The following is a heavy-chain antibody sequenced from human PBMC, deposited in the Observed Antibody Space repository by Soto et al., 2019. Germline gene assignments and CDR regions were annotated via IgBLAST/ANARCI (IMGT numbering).Heavy chain of an antibody. CDR3: ARLGPTTVPTSYFTGNDHGMDV. CDR1: GDSIIGIYH. J-gene: IGHJ6*02. Sequence: ASETLSLTCALSGDSIIGIYHWAWIRQSPGRGLEWIASIYHTGTTYYTPSLESRATISVDPSKNEFSLRLSSVTAADTAVYCCARLGPTTVPTSYFTGNDHGMDVWGQGTTVT. V-gene: IGHV4-38-2*01. CDR2: IYHTGTT. D-gene: IGHD4-17*01.